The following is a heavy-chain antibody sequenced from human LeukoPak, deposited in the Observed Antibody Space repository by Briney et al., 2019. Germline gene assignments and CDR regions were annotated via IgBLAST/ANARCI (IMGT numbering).Heavy chain of an antibody. V-gene: IGHV3-74*01. CDR1: GFTFSSYW. CDR3: ARDYAVGESFDI. D-gene: IGHD3-16*01. Sequence: GGSLRLSCAASGFTFSSYWMHWVRQAPGEGLVWVARITSDGSSTSHADAVKGRFTISRDNAKNTLYLQMNSLRAEDTAVYYCARDYAVGESFDIWGQGTLVTVSS. CDR2: ITSDGSST. J-gene: IGHJ3*02.